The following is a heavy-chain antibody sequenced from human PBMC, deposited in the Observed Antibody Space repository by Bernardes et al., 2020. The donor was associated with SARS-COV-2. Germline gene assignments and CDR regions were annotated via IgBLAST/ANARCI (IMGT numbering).Heavy chain of an antibody. J-gene: IGHJ4*02. Sequence: GASLKISCGGSGYNLNTQWLAWVRQVAGKGLEYMGIIYPGDSETKYGPSFQGRVTISADKSINTVYLQWNRLEASDTAMYYCATSPILSGWPFDHWGQGTLITVSS. D-gene: IGHD6-19*01. CDR1: GYNLNTQW. V-gene: IGHV5-51*01. CDR3: ATSPILSGWPFDH. CDR2: IYPGDSET.